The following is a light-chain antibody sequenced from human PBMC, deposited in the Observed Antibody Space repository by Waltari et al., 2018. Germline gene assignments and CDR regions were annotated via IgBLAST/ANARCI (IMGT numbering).Light chain of an antibody. V-gene: IGKV1-9*01. CDR1: QGISSY. CDR3: LQVNSYPFT. CDR2: GGS. Sequence: IQLTKSPLSLSASVGDRVTITCRASQGISSYLAWYQQKAGRAPKLLIYGGSTLPNGVPSRFSGSGFGTDFTLTISSLQPEDFATYYCLQVNSYPFTFGPGTTVDIK. J-gene: IGKJ3*01.